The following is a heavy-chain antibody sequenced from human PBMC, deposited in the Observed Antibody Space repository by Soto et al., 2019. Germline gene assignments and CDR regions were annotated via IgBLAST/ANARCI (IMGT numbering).Heavy chain of an antibody. Sequence: EVQLVESGGGLVQPGGSLRLSCAASGFTFSTYWMHWILQVPGKGLDWVSRSISDASHTYYADCVKGRFTISSDKAKDPLHLAMNSLIAENTAVYYCVRDGQCITTRCYGNWFDPCGQGTLVTVSS. J-gene: IGHJ5*02. CDR1: GFTFSTYW. CDR2: SISDASHT. D-gene: IGHD2-2*01. V-gene: IGHV3-74*01. CDR3: VRDGQCITTRCYGNWFDP.